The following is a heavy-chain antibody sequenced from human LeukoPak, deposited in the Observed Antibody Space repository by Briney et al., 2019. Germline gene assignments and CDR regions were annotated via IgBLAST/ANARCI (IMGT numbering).Heavy chain of an antibody. CDR3: AKEQMATAFDP. V-gene: IGHV1-2*02. CDR2: INPNSGGT. D-gene: IGHD5-24*01. Sequence: ASVKVSCKASGYTFTGYYMHWLRQAPGQGLEWMGWINPNSGGTKYAQKFQGRVTMTRDTSTSTAYMELSRLRSDDTAVYYCAKEQMATAFDPWGQGTLVTVSS. J-gene: IGHJ5*02. CDR1: GYTFTGYY.